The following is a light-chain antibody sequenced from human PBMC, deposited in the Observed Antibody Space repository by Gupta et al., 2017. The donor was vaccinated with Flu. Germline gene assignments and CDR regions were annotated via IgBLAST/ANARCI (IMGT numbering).Light chain of an antibody. CDR3: QAWDGSSVV. Sequence: SYEMSQPPSVSVSPGKTARIFCSGDKLGDHFTSWYQQSAGPSPVLVIYQDTERPSGIPERFSGSISGNTAALTISAAQATDEADFYCQAWDGSSVVFGGGTKLTVL. CDR1: KLGDHF. V-gene: IGLV3-1*01. J-gene: IGLJ2*01. CDR2: QDT.